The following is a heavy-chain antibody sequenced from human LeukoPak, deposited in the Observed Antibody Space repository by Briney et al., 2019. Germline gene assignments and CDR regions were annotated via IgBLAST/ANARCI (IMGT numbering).Heavy chain of an antibody. D-gene: IGHD1-1*01. CDR3: ARNWYSDF. Sequence: GGSLRLSCAASGFTFSSYAMSWVRQAPGKGLEWVSGISGSGDSTYYADSVKGRFTVSRDNSKNTLYLQMSSLGAEDTAVYYCARNWYSDFWGQGTLVTVSS. V-gene: IGHV3-23*01. J-gene: IGHJ4*02. CDR2: ISGSGDST. CDR1: GFTFSSYA.